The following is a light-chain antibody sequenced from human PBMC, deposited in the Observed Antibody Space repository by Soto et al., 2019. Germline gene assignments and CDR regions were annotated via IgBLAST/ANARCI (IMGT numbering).Light chain of an antibody. CDR3: QQLNTLPFT. CDR2: EAS. Sequence: DIQLTQSPSFLSASVGDRVTITCRASQDIITYLAWYQQKPGKAPKLMIYEASTLQNGVPSRFSGRGSGTDFTLTISGLLPEDFATYHCQQLNTLPFTFGQGTRLEIK. CDR1: QDIITY. V-gene: IGKV1-9*01. J-gene: IGKJ5*01.